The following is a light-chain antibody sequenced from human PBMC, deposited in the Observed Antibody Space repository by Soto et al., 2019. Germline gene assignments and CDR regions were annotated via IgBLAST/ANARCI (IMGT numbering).Light chain of an antibody. V-gene: IGKV1-27*01. CDR2: AAS. CDR3: QHYYSPPWP. Sequence: DSTVSQSPSSLYASNPTIVTITCRASLGISNYLAWYQQKPGKVPNLLIYAASTLQSGVPSRFSGSGSGTDFTLTISSLQAADGVGYCSQHYYSPPWPFGEGTK. J-gene: IGKJ1*01. CDR1: LGISNY.